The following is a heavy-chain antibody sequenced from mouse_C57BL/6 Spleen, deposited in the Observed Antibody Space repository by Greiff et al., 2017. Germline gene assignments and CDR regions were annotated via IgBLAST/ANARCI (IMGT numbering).Heavy chain of an antibody. CDR3: ARGGTTVVAKNFDY. Sequence: EVKVVESGGDLVKPGGSLKLSCAASGFTFSSYGMSWVRQTPDKRLEWVATISSGGSYTYYPDSVKGRFTISRDNAKNTLYLQMSSLKSEDTAMYYCARGGTTVVAKNFDYWGQGTTLTVSS. D-gene: IGHD1-1*01. V-gene: IGHV5-6*02. CDR2: ISSGGSYT. CDR1: GFTFSSYG. J-gene: IGHJ2*01.